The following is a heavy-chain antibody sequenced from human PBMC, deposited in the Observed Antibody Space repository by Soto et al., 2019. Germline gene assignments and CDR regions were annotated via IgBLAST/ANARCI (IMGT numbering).Heavy chain of an antibody. V-gene: IGHV3-23*01. J-gene: IGHJ4*02. CDR3: ARSGQLDS. CDR2: INDNGDKT. CDR1: GFTFSNYG. Sequence: VELLESGGGLVQPGGSLRLSCAASGFTFSNYGMSWVRQAPGRGLEWVSIINDNGDKTHYEDSVKGRFTISRDNSENSVYLDLNSLRGEDTAIYYCARSGQLDSWGQGTLVTVSS. D-gene: IGHD2-2*01.